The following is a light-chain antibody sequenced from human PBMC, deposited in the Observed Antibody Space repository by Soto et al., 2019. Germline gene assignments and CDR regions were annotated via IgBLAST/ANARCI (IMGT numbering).Light chain of an antibody. V-gene: IGKV3-20*01. CDR3: QQYGRSPWT. Sequence: EIVLTQSPGTLSLSPGERATLSCRVSESVSNRYFAWFQQKPGQAPRLLLYGASTRPPGIPYRFSGSGSGKNFTLTISRLEAEDSAVYYWQQYGRSPWTIGQGTKVEIK. CDR2: GAS. CDR1: ESVSNRY. J-gene: IGKJ1*01.